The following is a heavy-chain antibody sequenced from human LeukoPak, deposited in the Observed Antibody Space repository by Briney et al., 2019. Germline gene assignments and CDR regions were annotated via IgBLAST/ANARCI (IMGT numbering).Heavy chain of an antibody. J-gene: IGHJ3*02. CDR1: GFSFSRYF. Sequence: GGSLRLSCAASGFSFSRYFMNWVRQAPGKGLEWVAAASASGTPYYADSVKGRFTISRDNSKNTLYLQMNSLRAEDTAVYYCASQIAVADYPDAFDIWGQGTMVTVSS. CDR3: ASQIAVADYPDAFDI. D-gene: IGHD6-19*01. V-gene: IGHV3-23*01. CDR2: ASASGTP.